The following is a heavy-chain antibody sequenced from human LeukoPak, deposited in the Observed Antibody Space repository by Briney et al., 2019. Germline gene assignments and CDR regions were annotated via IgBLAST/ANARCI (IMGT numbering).Heavy chain of an antibody. J-gene: IGHJ5*02. CDR3: ARAGDYYGSGSYYKNPTWFDP. CDR2: INAGNGNT. CDR1: GYTFTSYA. Sequence: ASVKVSCKASGYTFTSYAMHWVRQAPGQRLEWMGWINAGNGNTKYSQKFQGRVTITGDTSASTAYMELSSLRSEDTAVYYCARAGDYYGSGSYYKNPTWFDPWGQGTLVTVSS. D-gene: IGHD3-10*01. V-gene: IGHV1-3*01.